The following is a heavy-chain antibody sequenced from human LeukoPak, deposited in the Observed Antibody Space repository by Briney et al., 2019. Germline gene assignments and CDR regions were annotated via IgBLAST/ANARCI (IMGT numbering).Heavy chain of an antibody. D-gene: IGHD5-24*01. V-gene: IGHV1-24*01. CDR1: VYTLTELS. CDR3: ATAEEMATIRY. Sequence: GAPLRISPKVSVYTLTELSMHWVRQARGKGLEWMGWFDSEAGETIYAQKFQGRVTMTEDTSTDTAYMELSSLRSEDTAVYYCATAEEMATIRYWGQGTLVTVSS. CDR2: FDSEAGET. J-gene: IGHJ4*02.